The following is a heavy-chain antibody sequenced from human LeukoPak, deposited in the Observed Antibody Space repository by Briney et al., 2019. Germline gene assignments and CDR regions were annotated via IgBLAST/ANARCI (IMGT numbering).Heavy chain of an antibody. CDR1: GXTFSSYD. V-gene: IGHV3-30*03. D-gene: IGHD1-14*01. Sequence: GRSLRLSCAASGXTFSSYDMHWVRQAPGKGLEWVAIISYDGGNKYYADSVKGRFTISRDNSKNTLFLQMNSLRAEDTAVYFCARSYQRYYFDYWGQGTLVTVSS. J-gene: IGHJ4*02. CDR2: ISYDGGNK. CDR3: ARSYQRYYFDY.